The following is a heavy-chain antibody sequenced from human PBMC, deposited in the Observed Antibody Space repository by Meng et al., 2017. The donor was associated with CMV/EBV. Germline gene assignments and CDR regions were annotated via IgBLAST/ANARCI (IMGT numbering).Heavy chain of an antibody. CDR3: ARDDRSGSYYDYYYGMDV. CDR2: ISSSSSYI. V-gene: IGHV3-21*01. Sequence: GESLKISCAASGFTFSSYSMNWVRQAPGKGLEWVSSISSSSSYIYYADSVKGRFTISRDNAKNSLYLQMNSLRAEDTAVYYYARDDRSGSYYDYYYGMDVWGQGTTVTVSS. CDR1: GFTFSSYS. D-gene: IGHD1-26*01. J-gene: IGHJ6*02.